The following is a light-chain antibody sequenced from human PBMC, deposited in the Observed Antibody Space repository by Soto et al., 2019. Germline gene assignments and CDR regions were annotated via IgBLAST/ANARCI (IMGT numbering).Light chain of an antibody. CDR2: GAS. CDR1: QSVSSN. CDR3: QQYYSTPT. J-gene: IGKJ1*01. V-gene: IGKV3-15*01. Sequence: EIVMTQSPATLSVSPGARVTLSCRASQSVSSNLAWYQQKPGQAPRLLIYGASTRATGIPARFSGSVSGTDFTLTISSLQAADVAVYYCQQYYSTPTFGQGTKVDIK.